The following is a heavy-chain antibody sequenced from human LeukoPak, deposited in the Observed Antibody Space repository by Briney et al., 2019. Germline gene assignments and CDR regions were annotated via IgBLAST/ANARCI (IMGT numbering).Heavy chain of an antibody. J-gene: IGHJ4*02. CDR3: AKGTDTSGRQNFDF. CDR1: GFRLSSYA. Sequence: GGSLRISRAPSGFRLSSYAMHWVRQVPGKVAEWLSRIFGSGTGTFYSDSLRGRFAISRDNSKNTLFLQMNSLRVADTAVYYCAKGTDTSGRQNFDFWGQGTLVTVSS. V-gene: IGHV3-23*01. CDR2: IFGSGTGT. D-gene: IGHD3-22*01.